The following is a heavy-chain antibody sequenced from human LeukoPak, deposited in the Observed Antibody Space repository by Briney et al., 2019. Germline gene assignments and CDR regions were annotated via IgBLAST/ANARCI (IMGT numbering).Heavy chain of an antibody. CDR3: ARGPYDSSGYYYAWFDT. CDR1: GGTFSSYA. Sequence: AASVKVSCKASGGTFSSYAISWVRQAPGQGLEWMGGIIPIFGTANYAQKFQGRVTITTDESTSTAYMELSSLRSEDTAVYYCARGPYDSSGYYYAWFDTWGQGTLVTVSS. V-gene: IGHV1-69*05. J-gene: IGHJ5*02. CDR2: IIPIFGTA. D-gene: IGHD3-22*01.